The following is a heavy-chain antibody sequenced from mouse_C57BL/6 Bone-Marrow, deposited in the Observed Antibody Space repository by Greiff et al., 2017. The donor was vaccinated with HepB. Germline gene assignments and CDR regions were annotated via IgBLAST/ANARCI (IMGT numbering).Heavy chain of an antibody. D-gene: IGHD1-1*01. J-gene: IGHJ3*01. CDR2: IYPGDGDT. CDR1: GYAFSSSW. CDR3: ARSTTGVAY. Sequence: QVQLQQSGPELVKPGASVKISCKASGYAFSSSWMNWVKQRPGKGLEWIGRIYPGDGDTNYNGKFKGKATLTADKSSSTAYMQLSSLTSEDSAVYFCARSTTGVAYWGQGTLVTVSA. V-gene: IGHV1-82*01.